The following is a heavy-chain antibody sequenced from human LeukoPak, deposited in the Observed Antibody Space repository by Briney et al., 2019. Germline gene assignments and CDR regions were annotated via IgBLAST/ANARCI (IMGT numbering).Heavy chain of an antibody. CDR2: ISSSGSTI. CDR1: GFTFSSYE. J-gene: IGHJ4*02. D-gene: IGHD6-6*01. Sequence: GGSLRLSCAASGFTFSSYEMTWVRQAPGNGLEWISYISSSGSTIYNADSVKGRFTISRDNAKSSLYLQMNSLRAGDTAVHYCARDAGSSSSSGGFDYWGQGTLVTVSS. V-gene: IGHV3-48*03. CDR3: ARDAGSSSSSGGFDY.